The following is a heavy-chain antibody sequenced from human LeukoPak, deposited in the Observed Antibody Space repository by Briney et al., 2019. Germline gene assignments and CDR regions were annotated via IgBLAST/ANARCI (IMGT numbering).Heavy chain of an antibody. Sequence: PGGSLRLSCAASGFTFSSYSMNWVRQAPGKGLEWVAVISYDGSNKYSADSVKGRFTISRDNSKNTLYLQMNSLRAEDTALYYCAKDKRKQWMPPFYYSAMDVWGQGTTVTVSS. D-gene: IGHD6-19*01. CDR1: GFTFSSYS. V-gene: IGHV3-30*18. CDR3: AKDKRKQWMPPFYYSAMDV. CDR2: ISYDGSNK. J-gene: IGHJ6*02.